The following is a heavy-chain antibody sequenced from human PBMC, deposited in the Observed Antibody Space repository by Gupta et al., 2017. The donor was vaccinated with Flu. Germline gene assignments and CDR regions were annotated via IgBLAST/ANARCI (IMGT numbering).Heavy chain of an antibody. CDR1: GASIGSEY. CDR2: IYKSGTT. V-gene: IGHV4-59*08. Sequence: QVRLQDSGPRLVKPSETISLACIVSGASIGSEYWSWIRQPPGEGLKWIGYIYKSGTTEYNPSLKSRVAISVDRFKNKFSLRLSSVTAADTAVYYCARYCSGRSSQIWGQGTMVTVSS. CDR3: ARYCSGRSSQI. J-gene: IGHJ3*02. D-gene: IGHD6-19*01.